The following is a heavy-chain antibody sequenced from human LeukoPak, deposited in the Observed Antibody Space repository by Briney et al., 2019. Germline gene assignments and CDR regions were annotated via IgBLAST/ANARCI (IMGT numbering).Heavy chain of an antibody. V-gene: IGHV4-59*11. J-gene: IGHJ4*02. CDR1: GGSITSHY. CDR2: IHYSGST. Sequence: SETLSLTCTVSGGSITSHYWSWIQQPPGKGLEWIGYIHYSGSTNYNPSLKSRVTISVDTSKNQFSLNLSSVTAADTAVYYCARKDDSSGYYVDQWGQGTLVTVSS. D-gene: IGHD3-22*01. CDR3: ARKDDSSGYYVDQ.